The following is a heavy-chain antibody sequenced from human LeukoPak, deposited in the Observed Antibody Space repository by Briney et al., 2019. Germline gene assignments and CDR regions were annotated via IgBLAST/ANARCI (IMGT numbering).Heavy chain of an antibody. V-gene: IGHV1-3*01. D-gene: IGHD2-2*01. Sequence: ASVKVSYKASGYTFTSYAMHWVRQAPGQRLEWMGWINAGNGNTKYSQKFQGRVTITRDTSASTAYMELSSLRSEDTAVYYCATEYCSSTSCYGFDYWGQGTLVTVSS. J-gene: IGHJ4*02. CDR2: INAGNGNT. CDR3: ATEYCSSTSCYGFDY. CDR1: GYTFTSYA.